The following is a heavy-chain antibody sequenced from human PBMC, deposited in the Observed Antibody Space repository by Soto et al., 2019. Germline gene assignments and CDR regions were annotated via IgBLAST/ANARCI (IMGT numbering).Heavy chain of an antibody. CDR1: GFTFSSYA. Sequence: EVQLLESGGGLVQPGGSLRLSCAASGFTFSSYAMSWVRQAPGKGLEWVSAISGSGGSTYYADSVKGRFTISRDKSKNTLHLQMNGLRAEDTAVYYCAKDAYNWNDGTIFDPLGQGTLVTVPS. V-gene: IGHV3-23*01. CDR2: ISGSGGST. D-gene: IGHD1-1*01. J-gene: IGHJ5*02. CDR3: AKDAYNWNDGTIFDP.